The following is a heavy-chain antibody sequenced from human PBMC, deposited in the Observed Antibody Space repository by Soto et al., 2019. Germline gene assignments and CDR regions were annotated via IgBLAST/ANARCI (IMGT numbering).Heavy chain of an antibody. CDR2: INHSGST. CDR1: GGSFSGYY. D-gene: IGHD6-19*01. CDR3: ARHTTSIAVAEFDY. Sequence: PSETLSLTCAVYGGSFSGYYWSWIRQPPGKGLEWIGEINHSGSTNYNPSLKSRVTISVDTSKNQFSLKLSSVTAADTAVYYCARHTTSIAVAEFDYWGQGTLVTVSS. J-gene: IGHJ4*02. V-gene: IGHV4-34*01.